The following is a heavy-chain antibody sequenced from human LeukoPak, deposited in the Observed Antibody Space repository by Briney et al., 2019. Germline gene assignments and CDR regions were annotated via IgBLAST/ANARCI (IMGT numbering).Heavy chain of an antibody. Sequence: GGSLRLSCAASGFTFSSYAMSWVRQAPGKGLEWVSAISGSGGSTYYADSVKGRFTISRDNSKNTLYLQMNSLRAEDTAVYYCAKAGPWGSYRPYYFGYWGQGTLVTVSS. V-gene: IGHV3-23*01. CDR2: ISGSGGST. CDR1: GFTFSSYA. J-gene: IGHJ4*02. CDR3: AKAGPWGSYRPYYFGY. D-gene: IGHD3-16*02.